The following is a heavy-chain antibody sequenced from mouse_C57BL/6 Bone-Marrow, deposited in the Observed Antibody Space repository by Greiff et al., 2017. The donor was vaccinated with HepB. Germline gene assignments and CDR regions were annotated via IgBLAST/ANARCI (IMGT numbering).Heavy chain of an antibody. D-gene: IGHD2-2*01. Sequence: VKLQESGAELVRPGASVKLSCKASGYTFTDYYINWVKQRPGQGLEWIARIYPGSGNTYYNEKFKGKATLTAEKSSSTAYMQLSSLTSEDSAVYFCAREGDGYDRVYYAMDYWGQGTSVTVSS. V-gene: IGHV1-76*01. CDR2: IYPGSGNT. J-gene: IGHJ4*01. CDR1: GYTFTDYY. CDR3: AREGDGYDRVYYAMDY.